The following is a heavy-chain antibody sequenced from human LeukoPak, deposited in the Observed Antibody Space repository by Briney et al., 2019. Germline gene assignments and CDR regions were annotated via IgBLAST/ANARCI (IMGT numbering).Heavy chain of an antibody. D-gene: IGHD1-26*01. CDR1: GYSISSGYY. V-gene: IGHV4-38-2*01. J-gene: IGHJ6*03. Sequence: SETLSLTCAVSGYSISSGYYWGWIRQPPGKGLEWIGSIYHRGSTYYNPSLKSRVTISVDTSKNQFSLKLSSVTAADTAVYYCARHAVGAIVDYYYYYMDVWGKGTTVTVSS. CDR3: ARHAVGAIVDYYYYYMDV. CDR2: IYHRGST.